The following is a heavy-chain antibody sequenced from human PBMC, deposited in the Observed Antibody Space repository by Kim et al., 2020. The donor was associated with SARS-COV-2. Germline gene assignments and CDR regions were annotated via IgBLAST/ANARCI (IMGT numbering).Heavy chain of an antibody. J-gene: IGHJ5*02. CDR2: IYYSGST. CDR1: GGSISSSSYY. D-gene: IGHD2-15*01. V-gene: IGHV4-39*01. CDR3: ARQGAANWFDP. Sequence: SETLSLTCTVSGGSISSSSYYWGWIRQPPGKGLEWIGSIYYSGSTYYNPSLKSRVTISVDTSKNQFSLKLSSVTAADTAVYYCARQGAANWFDPWGQGTL.